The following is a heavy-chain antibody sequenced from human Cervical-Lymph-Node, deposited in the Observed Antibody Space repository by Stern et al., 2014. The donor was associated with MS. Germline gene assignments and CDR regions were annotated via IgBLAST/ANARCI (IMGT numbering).Heavy chain of an antibody. V-gene: IGHV1-69*01. D-gene: IGHD2-15*01. J-gene: IGHJ6*02. CDR3: ATGSDIVGLYSYYYAMDV. CDR1: GGTFTSYA. CDR2: IIPIFGSA. Sequence: VQLVESGAEVKKPGSSVKVSCKASGGTFTSYAFSWVRQAPGQGLEWMGGIIPIFGSANYAQNFQGRVTITADESTSTAYMALSSLRSEDTAVYYCATGSDIVGLYSYYYAMDVWGQGTTVTVSS.